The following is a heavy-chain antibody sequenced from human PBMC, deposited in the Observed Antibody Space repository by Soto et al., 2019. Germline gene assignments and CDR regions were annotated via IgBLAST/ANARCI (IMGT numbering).Heavy chain of an antibody. CDR2: IGSSGNFI. V-gene: IGHV3-11*01. CDR3: ARAPKDFWSGYYDWFDP. J-gene: IGHJ5*02. CDR1: GFTFSDYY. Sequence: GGSLRLSCAASGFTFSDYYMNWIRQAPGKGLEWVSYIGSSGNFIYYADSMEGRFTISRDNAKNSLYLQMNSLRAEDTAVYYCARAPKDFWSGYYDWFDPWGQGTLVTVSS. D-gene: IGHD3-3*01.